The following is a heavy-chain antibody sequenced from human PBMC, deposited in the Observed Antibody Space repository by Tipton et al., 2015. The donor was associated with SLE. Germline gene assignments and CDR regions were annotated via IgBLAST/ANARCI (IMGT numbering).Heavy chain of an antibody. Sequence: LRLSCTVSGGSISSHYWGWIRQPPGKGLEWIGYLYYIGSTNSNPSLKRRVTKSVDTSKNQFSLELSSVTASDPAVYYCARLAGTVDYLGQGTLVTVSS. CDR3: ARLAGTVDY. CDR1: GGSISSHY. V-gene: IGHV4-59*08. D-gene: IGHD6-13*01. J-gene: IGHJ4*02. CDR2: LYYIGST.